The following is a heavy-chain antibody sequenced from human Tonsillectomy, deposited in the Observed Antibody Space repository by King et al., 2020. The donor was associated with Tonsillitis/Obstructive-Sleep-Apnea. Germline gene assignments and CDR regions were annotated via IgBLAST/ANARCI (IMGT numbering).Heavy chain of an antibody. Sequence: QLVQSGAEVKKPGASVKVSCKASGYTFTSYYFHWVRQAPGQGLEWMGVINPSGGSTTYAQRFEGRVTMTRDTSTSTVYMELSSLRSEDTAVYYWARIENVAATDGDYWGQGTLVTVSS. D-gene: IGHD6-13*01. V-gene: IGHV1-46*01. CDR1: GYTFTSYY. CDR2: INPSGGST. CDR3: ARIENVAATDGDY. J-gene: IGHJ4*02.